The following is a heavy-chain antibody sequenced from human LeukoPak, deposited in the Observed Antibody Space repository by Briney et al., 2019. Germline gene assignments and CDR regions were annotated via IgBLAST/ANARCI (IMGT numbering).Heavy chain of an antibody. CDR3: ARVSGRIAAAGTFDY. D-gene: IGHD6-13*01. CDR2: INHSGST. J-gene: IGHJ4*02. Sequence: SETLSLTCTVSGGSISSYYWSWIRQPPGKGLEWIGEINHSGSTNYNPSLKSRVTISVDTSKNQFSLKLSSVTAADTAVYYCARVSGRIAAAGTFDYWGQGTLVTVSS. CDR1: GGSISSYY. V-gene: IGHV4-34*01.